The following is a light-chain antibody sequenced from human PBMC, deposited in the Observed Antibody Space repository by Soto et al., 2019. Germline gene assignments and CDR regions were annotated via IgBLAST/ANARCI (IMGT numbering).Light chain of an antibody. CDR2: GAT. J-gene: IGKJ4*01. Sequence: EIVMTQSPAILSVSPGERVTLSCRANQSISSNLAWYQQKPGHTPSLLIYGATTRATGIPARFSGSGSGTDFTLTINSLQSEDFAVDYCQQYVASFTVGGGTKVDI. CDR3: QQYVASFT. V-gene: IGKV3D-15*01. CDR1: QSISSN.